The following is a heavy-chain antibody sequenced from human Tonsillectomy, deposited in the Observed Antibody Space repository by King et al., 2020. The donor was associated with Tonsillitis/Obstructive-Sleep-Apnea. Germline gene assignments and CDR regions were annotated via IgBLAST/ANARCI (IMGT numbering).Heavy chain of an antibody. D-gene: IGHD3-3*01. V-gene: IGHV3-23*04. CDR1: GFTFSSYA. CDR3: AKEHNDCWGGYYNGDNY. J-gene: IGHJ4*02. Sequence: VQLVESGGGLVQPGGSLRLSCAASGFTFSSYAMSWVRQAPGKGLEWVSAISGTDGGTYYADSVKGRFTISRENSKNTLYLQMNSLRAEDTAIYYCAKEHNDCWGGYYNGDNYWGQGTLVTVSS. CDR2: ISGTDGGT.